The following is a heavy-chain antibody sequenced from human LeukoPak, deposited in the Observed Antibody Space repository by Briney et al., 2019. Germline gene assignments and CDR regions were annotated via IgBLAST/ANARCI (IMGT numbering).Heavy chain of an antibody. V-gene: IGHV3-30*18. CDR2: ISNDGSNK. CDR3: AKGEYYGSGSYSHDAFDI. Sequence: GSLRISCAASGFTFSSYGLHWVRQGPGQGLGWGAVISNDGSNKYYADSVKGRFTISRDNSKNTLYLQMNSLRAEDAAVYYCAKGEYYGSGSYSHDAFDIWGQGTMVTVSS. J-gene: IGHJ3*02. CDR1: GFTFSSYG. D-gene: IGHD3-10*01.